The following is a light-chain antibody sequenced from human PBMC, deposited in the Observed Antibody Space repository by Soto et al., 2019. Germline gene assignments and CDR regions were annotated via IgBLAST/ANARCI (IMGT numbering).Light chain of an antibody. Sequence: IQMTQSPSSLSASVGDRVIITCRASQGIGNSLAWYQQKAGRVPKLLMHSASTLLSGVPSRFSGSGSGTDFTLTISSLQPEDVATYYFQKYDSAPWTFGQGTKVDIK. CDR1: QGIGNS. CDR2: SAS. J-gene: IGKJ1*01. V-gene: IGKV1-27*01. CDR3: QKYDSAPWT.